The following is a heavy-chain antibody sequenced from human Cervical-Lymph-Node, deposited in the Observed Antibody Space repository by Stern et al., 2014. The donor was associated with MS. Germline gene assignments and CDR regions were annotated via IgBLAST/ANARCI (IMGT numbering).Heavy chain of an antibody. CDR2: INTNTGNP. Sequence: QLVQSGSELKKPGASVKVSCKASGYTFTSYAMNWVRQAPGQGLAWMGWINTNTGNPTYAQGFTGRFVFSLDSSVSTAYLQISSLKAEDTAVYYCARGELLLGLGYFQHWGQGTLVTVSS. CDR3: ARGELLLGLGYFQH. V-gene: IGHV7-4-1*02. D-gene: IGHD2-15*01. CDR1: GYTFTSYA. J-gene: IGHJ1*01.